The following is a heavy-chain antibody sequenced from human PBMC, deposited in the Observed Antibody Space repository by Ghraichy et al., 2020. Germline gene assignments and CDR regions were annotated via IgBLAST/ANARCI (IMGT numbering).Heavy chain of an antibody. CDR3: ASSETLYDRRGYYVYAFDI. CDR1: GASISSGAHY. D-gene: IGHD3-22*01. CDR2: IYYSGST. V-gene: IGHV4-31*03. J-gene: IGHJ3*02. Sequence: SETLSLTCSVSGASISSGAHYWSWVRQLPGKGLEWIGYIYYSGSTSYSPSLKSRVTISVDASKNQFSLELSSVTAADTAVYYCASSETLYDRRGYYVYAFDIWGQGTKVTVSS.